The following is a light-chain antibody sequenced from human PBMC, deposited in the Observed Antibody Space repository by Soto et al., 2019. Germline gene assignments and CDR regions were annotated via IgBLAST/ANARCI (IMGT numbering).Light chain of an antibody. CDR2: DAF. V-gene: IGKV3-11*01. CDR1: QSVSSY. J-gene: IGKJ4*01. CDR3: QQRSNWPST. Sequence: EIVLTQSPATLSFSPGERAALSCRASQSVSSYLAWYQQKPGQAPRLLIYDAFKRATGIPARFSGSGSGTDFTLIISSLEPEDFAVYYCQQRSNWPSTFGGGTKVEVK.